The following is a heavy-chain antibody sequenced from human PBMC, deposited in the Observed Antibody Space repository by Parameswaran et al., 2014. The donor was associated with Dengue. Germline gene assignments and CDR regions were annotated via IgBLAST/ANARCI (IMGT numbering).Heavy chain of an antibody. CDR2: IYYSGST. V-gene: IGHV4-59*13. D-gene: IGHD5-18*01. Sequence: PGKGLEWIGYIYYSGSTNYNPSLKSRVTISVDTSKNQFSLKLSSVTAADTAVYYCARVIGYSYVENYYYYGMDVWGQGTTVTVSS. CDR3: ARVIGYSYVENYYYYGMDV. J-gene: IGHJ6*02.